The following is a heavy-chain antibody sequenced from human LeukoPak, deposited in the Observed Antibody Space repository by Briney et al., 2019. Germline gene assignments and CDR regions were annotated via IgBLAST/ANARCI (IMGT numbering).Heavy chain of an antibody. Sequence: GGSLRLSCAASGFTFSSYSMSWVRQAPGKGLEWVANINQDGSEKYYVDSVKGRFTISRDNAKNSLYLQMNSLRAEDTAVYYCARVNYVWGSYRYVLAFDSWGQGTMVTVSS. D-gene: IGHD3-16*02. CDR2: INQDGSEK. V-gene: IGHV3-7*01. CDR3: ARVNYVWGSYRYVLAFDS. CDR1: GFTFSSYS. J-gene: IGHJ3*02.